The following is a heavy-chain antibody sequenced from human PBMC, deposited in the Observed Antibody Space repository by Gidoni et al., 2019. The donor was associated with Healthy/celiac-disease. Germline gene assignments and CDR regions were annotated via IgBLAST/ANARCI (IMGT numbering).Heavy chain of an antibody. J-gene: IGHJ6*02. CDR2: INPNSGGT. CDR1: GYTFTGYY. Sequence: QVQLVQSGAEVKKPGASVKVSCKASGYTFTGYYMHWVRQAPGQGLEWMGWINPNSGGTNYAQKFQGWVTMTRDTSISTAYMELSRLRSDDTAVYYCARDYDILTGYYKLASHWSGMDVWGQGTTVTVSS. D-gene: IGHD3-9*01. CDR3: ARDYDILTGYYKLASHWSGMDV. V-gene: IGHV1-2*04.